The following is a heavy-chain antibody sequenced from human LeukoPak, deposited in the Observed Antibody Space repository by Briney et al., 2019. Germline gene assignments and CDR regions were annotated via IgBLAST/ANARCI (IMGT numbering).Heavy chain of an antibody. J-gene: IGHJ4*02. Sequence: GGSLRLSCEGSRYSFDSYAMTWVRQAPGKGLEWVSSINGGGDITYYAESVKGRFTVSRDNSKNTLFLQMNSLRAEDTAVFYYAKRYGDSTGWFFDFWGQGSLVTVSS. CDR1: RYSFDSYA. CDR3: AKRYGDSTGWFFDF. CDR2: INGGGDIT. D-gene: IGHD6-13*01. V-gene: IGHV3-23*01.